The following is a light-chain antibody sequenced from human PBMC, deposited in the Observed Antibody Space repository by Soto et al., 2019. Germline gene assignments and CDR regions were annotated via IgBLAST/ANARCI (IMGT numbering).Light chain of an antibody. CDR2: DTS. V-gene: IGKV3-11*01. CDR3: QQRSDWPQT. J-gene: IGKJ2*01. Sequence: VLTQSPATLSLSPGESATLSCRASQTIRTFLAWYQQKPGRSPRLLIYDTSKRAAGVPARFSGSGAGTDFTLTISCLEPEDFAVYYCQQRSDWPQTFGQGTKLELK. CDR1: QTIRTF.